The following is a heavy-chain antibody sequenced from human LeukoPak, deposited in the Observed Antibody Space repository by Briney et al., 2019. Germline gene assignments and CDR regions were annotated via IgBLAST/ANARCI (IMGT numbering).Heavy chain of an antibody. D-gene: IGHD3-22*01. CDR3: ARDENDSSGYLTFDY. Sequence: GGSLRLSCAASGFTFSSYAMHWVRQAPGKGLEWVAVISYDGSNKYYADSVKGRFTISRDNSKNTLYLQMNSLRAEDTAVYYCARDENDSSGYLTFDYWGQGTLVTVS. CDR2: ISYDGSNK. CDR1: GFTFSSYA. V-gene: IGHV3-30-3*01. J-gene: IGHJ4*02.